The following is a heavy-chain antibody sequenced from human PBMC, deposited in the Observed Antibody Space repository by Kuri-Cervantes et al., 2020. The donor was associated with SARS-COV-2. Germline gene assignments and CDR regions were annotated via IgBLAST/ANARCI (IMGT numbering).Heavy chain of an antibody. CDR2: LSYDGSNK. D-gene: IGHD3-22*01. V-gene: IGHV3-30-3*01. CDR1: GFTFSSYA. J-gene: IGHJ4*02. Sequence: GESLKISCAASGFTFSSYAMHWVRQAPGKGLEWVAVLSYDGSNKYYADSVKGRFTISRDNSKNTLYLQMNSLRAEDTAVYYCARDDDSSGYEDYFDYWGQGTLVTVSS. CDR3: ARDDDSSGYEDYFDY.